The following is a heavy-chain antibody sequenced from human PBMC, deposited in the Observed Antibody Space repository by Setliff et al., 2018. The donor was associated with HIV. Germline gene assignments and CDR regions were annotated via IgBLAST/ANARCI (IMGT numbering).Heavy chain of an antibody. Sequence: ASVKVSCKASGYTFTKYDINWVRQATGQGLEWMGWMNPNSGNAEYAQRFQGRVTITWNTSISTAYMELGSLGFDDTAVYFCARTRSGGSSVYYYYYMDVWGQGTAVTVSS. V-gene: IGHV1-8*03. D-gene: IGHD2-15*01. CDR2: MNPNSGNA. CDR3: ARTRSGGSSVYYYYYMDV. CDR1: GYTFTKYD. J-gene: IGHJ6*03.